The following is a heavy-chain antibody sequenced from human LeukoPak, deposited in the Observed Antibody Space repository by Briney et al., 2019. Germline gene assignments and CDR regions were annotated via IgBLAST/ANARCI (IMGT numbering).Heavy chain of an antibody. Sequence: PGGSLRLSCAASGFTFSSYAMSWVRQAPGKGLEWVSAISGSGGSTYYADSVKGRFTISRDNSTNTLYLQMNSLRAEDTAVYYCAKAGSGRNYFDYWGQGTLVTVSS. CDR3: AKAGSGRNYFDY. D-gene: IGHD2-15*01. V-gene: IGHV3-23*01. CDR1: GFTFSSYA. CDR2: ISGSGGST. J-gene: IGHJ4*02.